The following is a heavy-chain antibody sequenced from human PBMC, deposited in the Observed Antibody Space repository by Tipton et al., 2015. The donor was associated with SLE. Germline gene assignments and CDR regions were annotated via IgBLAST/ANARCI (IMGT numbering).Heavy chain of an antibody. D-gene: IGHD6-13*01. CDR3: ARARRIAAAGDY. V-gene: IGHV1-2*02. J-gene: IGHJ4*02. CDR2: INPNRGGT. Sequence: QVQLVQSGPEVKKPGASVKVSCKASGYTFTGYYMHWVRQAPGQGLEWMGWINPNRGGTNYAPKFQGRVTMTRDTSISTAYMELSRLRSDDTAVYYCARARRIAAAGDYWGQGTLVTVSS. CDR1: GYTFTGYY.